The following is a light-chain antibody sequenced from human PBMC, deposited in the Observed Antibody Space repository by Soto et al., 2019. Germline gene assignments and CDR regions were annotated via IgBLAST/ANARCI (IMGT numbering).Light chain of an antibody. CDR2: DAS. Sequence: DVQMTQSPSTLSASVGDRVTITCRASQSISFWLAWYQQKPGKAPKLLIYDASSLASGVTSRFSGSRSGTEFTLTISSLQPDDFGSYYCQQYNIYPYTFGQGTKLEIK. CDR3: QQYNIYPYT. CDR1: QSISFW. V-gene: IGKV1-5*01. J-gene: IGKJ2*01.